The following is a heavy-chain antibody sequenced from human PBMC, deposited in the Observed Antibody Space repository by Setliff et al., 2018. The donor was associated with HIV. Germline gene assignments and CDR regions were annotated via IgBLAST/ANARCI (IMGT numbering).Heavy chain of an antibody. Sequence: SVKVSCKASGGTFSSYAISWVRQAPGQGLEWMGGIIPIFGTANYAQKFQGRVTITTDDSTSTAYMELSSLRSEDTAVYYCARGPDDYGGDDGAFDIWGQGTMGTVS. J-gene: IGHJ3*02. CDR1: GGTFSSYA. V-gene: IGHV1-69*05. D-gene: IGHD4-17*01. CDR2: IIPIFGTA. CDR3: ARGPDDYGGDDGAFDI.